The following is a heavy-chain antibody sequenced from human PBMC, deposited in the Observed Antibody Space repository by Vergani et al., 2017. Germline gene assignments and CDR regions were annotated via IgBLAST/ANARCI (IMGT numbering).Heavy chain of an antibody. CDR1: GFTFDDYA. CDR2: ISWNSGRI. Sequence: VQLVESGGGVVQPGRSLRLSCAASGFTFDDYAMHWVRQAPGKGLEWVSGISWNSGRIGYADSVKGRFTISRDNAKNSLYLQMNSLRAEDTALYYCAKVASLRSYYYYYYMDVWGKGTTVTVSS. V-gene: IGHV3-9*01. D-gene: IGHD2-21*01. J-gene: IGHJ6*03. CDR3: AKVASLRSYYYYYYMDV.